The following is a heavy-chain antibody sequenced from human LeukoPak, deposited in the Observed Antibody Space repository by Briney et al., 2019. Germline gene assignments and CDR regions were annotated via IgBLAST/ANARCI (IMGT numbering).Heavy chain of an antibody. D-gene: IGHD3-10*01. CDR1: GFTFSSYA. CDR2: IRSKANSYAT. CDR3: TRPDYYGSGSYVN. Sequence: GGSLRLSCAASGFTFSSYAMSWVRQASGKGLEWVGRIRSKANSYATAYAASVKGRFTISRDDSKNTAYLQMNSLKTEDTAVYYCTRPDYYGSGSYVNWGQGTLVTVSS. J-gene: IGHJ4*02. V-gene: IGHV3-73*01.